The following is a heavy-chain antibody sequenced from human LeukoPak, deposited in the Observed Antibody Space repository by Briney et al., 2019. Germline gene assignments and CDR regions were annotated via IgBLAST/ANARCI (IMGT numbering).Heavy chain of an antibody. CDR2: FYYSGST. J-gene: IGHJ5*02. Sequence: SETLSLTCAVSGYSISSAYYWGWIRQPPGKGLEWIGYFYYSGSTYYNPSLKSRVTISLDTSKNQLSLKLSSVTAADTAVYYCARESNYHGSGTGWFDPWGQGTLVTVSS. CDR3: ARESNYHGSGTGWFDP. CDR1: GYSISSAYY. V-gene: IGHV4-30-4*07. D-gene: IGHD3-10*01.